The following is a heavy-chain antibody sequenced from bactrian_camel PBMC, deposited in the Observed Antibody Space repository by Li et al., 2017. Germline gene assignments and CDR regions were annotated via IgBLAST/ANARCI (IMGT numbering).Heavy chain of an antibody. CDR1: GYIPDDSN. V-gene: IGHV3S60*01. J-gene: IGHJ4*01. Sequence: HVQLVESGGDSVQAGGSLRLSCTASGYIPDDSNWGWYRRFPDNGCELVSGIQQSGTTYYADSVKGRFTISRDKSEKSLYLQMNDLKPEDTAIYYCAANLESVTPCRDSQGTQVTVS. CDR2: IQQSGTT. D-gene: IGHD2*01.